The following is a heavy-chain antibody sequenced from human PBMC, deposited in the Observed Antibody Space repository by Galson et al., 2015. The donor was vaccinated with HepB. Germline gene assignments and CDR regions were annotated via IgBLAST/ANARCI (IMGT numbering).Heavy chain of an antibody. CDR3: ARAGREELEYDDSSAFMFHGMDV. Sequence: SLRLSCAASGFIFSTYAFHWVRQAPGKGLEWVAVIWYDGSNKFYADSVKGRFTISRDNSKNTVSLQMNSLRAEDTSIYYCARAGREELEYDDSSAFMFHGMDVWGQGTTVSVSS. D-gene: IGHD3-22*01. V-gene: IGHV3-33*01. CDR1: GFIFSTYA. CDR2: IWYDGSNK. J-gene: IGHJ6*02.